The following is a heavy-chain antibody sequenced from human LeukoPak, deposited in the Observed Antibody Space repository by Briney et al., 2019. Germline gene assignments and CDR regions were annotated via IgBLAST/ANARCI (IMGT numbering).Heavy chain of an antibody. Sequence: ASVKVSCKASGYSFTSNYIHWVRQAPGQGLEWMGLINTSGGSTSYAQKFQGRVTMTRDTSTSTVYMELSSLRSEDTAVYYCARASGGIAAAGHADYWGQGTLVTVFS. J-gene: IGHJ4*02. D-gene: IGHD6-13*01. CDR3: ARASGGIAAAGHADY. CDR1: GYSFTSNY. CDR2: INTSGGST. V-gene: IGHV1-46*01.